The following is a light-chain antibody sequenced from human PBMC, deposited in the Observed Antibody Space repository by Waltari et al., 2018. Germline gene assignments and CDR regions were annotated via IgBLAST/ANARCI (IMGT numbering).Light chain of an antibody. CDR3: YSYAGGRV. CDR1: SSDVGSSNL. CDR2: EAP. V-gene: IGLV2-23*01. Sequence: QSALTQPASVSGSPGQSIPISCTGSSSDVGSSNLVSWYLQHPGKAPNLIIYEAPQRPSGVSTRFSGSKSGNTASLTISGLQAEDEADYYCYSYAGGRVFGTGTKVTVL. J-gene: IGLJ1*01.